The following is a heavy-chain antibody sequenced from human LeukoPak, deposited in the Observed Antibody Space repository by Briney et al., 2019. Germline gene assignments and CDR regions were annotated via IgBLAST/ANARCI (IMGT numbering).Heavy chain of an antibody. CDR2: INSDGSST. CDR3: ATDEAATGRLDY. J-gene: IGHJ4*02. D-gene: IGHD1-1*01. V-gene: IGHV3-74*01. CDR1: GFNFRNYW. Sequence: PGGSLRLSCAASGFNFRNYWMHWVRQAPGKGLVWVSRINSDGSSTSCADSVKGRFTISRDNAENTLYLQINSLRAEDTAVYYCATDEAATGRLDYWGQGTLVTDSS.